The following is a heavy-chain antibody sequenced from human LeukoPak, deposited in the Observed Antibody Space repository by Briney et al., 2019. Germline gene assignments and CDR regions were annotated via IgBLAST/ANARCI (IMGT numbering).Heavy chain of an antibody. CDR3: ARDQFTMVQGVITNYYYYYMDV. Sequence: SETLSLTCAVYGGSFSGYYWSWLRQPPGKGLEWIGEINHSGSTNYNPSLKSRVTISVDTSKNQFSLKLSSVTAADTAVYYCARDQFTMVQGVITNYYYYYMDVWGKGTTVTVSS. CDR1: GGSFSGYY. CDR2: INHSGST. V-gene: IGHV4-34*01. D-gene: IGHD3-10*01. J-gene: IGHJ6*03.